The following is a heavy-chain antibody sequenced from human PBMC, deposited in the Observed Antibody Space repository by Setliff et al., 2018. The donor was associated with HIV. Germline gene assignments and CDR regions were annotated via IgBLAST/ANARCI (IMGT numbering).Heavy chain of an antibody. CDR2: IWRDGSNK. D-gene: IGHD3-10*01. CDR3: ARDFKSGYVDY. Sequence: PGGSLRLSCAASGFTFSAYAMYWVRQAPGKGLEWVALIWRDGSNKYYADSVKGRFTISRDNSRNTVNLQMNSLRGDDTAVYYCARDFKSGYVDYLGQGIPVTVSS. CDR1: GFTFSAYA. J-gene: IGHJ4*02. V-gene: IGHV3-33*08.